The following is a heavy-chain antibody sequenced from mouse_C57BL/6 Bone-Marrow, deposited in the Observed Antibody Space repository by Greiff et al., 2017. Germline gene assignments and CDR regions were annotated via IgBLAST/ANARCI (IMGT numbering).Heavy chain of an antibody. CDR1: GFSFNTYA. J-gene: IGHJ3*01. D-gene: IGHD2-3*01. CDR2: IRSKSNNYAT. Sequence: EVHLVESGGGLVQPKGSLKLSCAASGFSFNTYAMNWVRQAPGKGLEWVARIRSKSNNYATYYADSVKDRFTISRDDSESMLYLQMNNLKTEDTAMYYCARGWFWFAYWGQGTLVTVSA. V-gene: IGHV10-1*01. CDR3: ARGWFWFAY.